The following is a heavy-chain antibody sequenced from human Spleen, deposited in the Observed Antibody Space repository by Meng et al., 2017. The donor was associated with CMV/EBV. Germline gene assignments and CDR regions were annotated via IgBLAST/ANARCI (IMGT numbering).Heavy chain of an antibody. Sequence: LASADSGTSFSSSSYYWGWGRQPPEKGLGCIGSIYSSESTYYNPTLTSRVTISVDTSKNQFSLKLSSVTAADTAVYYCARQGYDYGDSWGQGTLVTVSS. CDR1: GTSFSSSSYY. V-gene: IGHV4-39*01. D-gene: IGHD6-13*01. J-gene: IGHJ4*02. CDR3: ARQGYDYGDS. CDR2: IYSSEST.